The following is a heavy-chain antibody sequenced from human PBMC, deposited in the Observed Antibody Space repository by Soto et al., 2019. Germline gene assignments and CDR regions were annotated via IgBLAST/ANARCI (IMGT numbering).Heavy chain of an antibody. Sequence: QVQLVESGGGVVQPGRSLRLSCAASGFTFSSYAMHWVRQAPGKGLEWVAVISYDGSNKYYTDSVKGRFTISRDNXKXXLYLQMNSLSAEDTAVYYCARPLWRDDYNWGYFDLWGRGTLVTVSS. V-gene: IGHV3-30-3*01. CDR3: ARPLWRDDYNWGYFDL. CDR2: ISYDGSNK. D-gene: IGHD4-4*01. CDR1: GFTFSSYA. J-gene: IGHJ2*01.